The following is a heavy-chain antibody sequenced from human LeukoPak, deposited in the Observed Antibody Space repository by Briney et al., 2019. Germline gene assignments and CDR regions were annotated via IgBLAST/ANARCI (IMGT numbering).Heavy chain of an antibody. D-gene: IGHD2-2*01. CDR3: ARLLGDCSTTRCYSGYGMDV. CDR1: GFTFSDYY. Sequence: GGSLRLSCAAPGFTFSDYYMSWIRQAPGKGLEWVSYISGISSHTDFADSVKGRFTISGDNAKNLLYLQLSSLRAEDTAVYYCARLLGDCSTTRCYSGYGMDVWGQGTTVIVSS. J-gene: IGHJ6*02. V-gene: IGHV3-11*03. CDR2: ISGISSHT.